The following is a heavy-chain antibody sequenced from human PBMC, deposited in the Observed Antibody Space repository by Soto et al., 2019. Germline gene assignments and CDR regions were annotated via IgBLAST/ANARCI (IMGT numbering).Heavy chain of an antibody. CDR2: ISAYNGDT. D-gene: IGHD3-16*02. Sequence: ASVKVSCKASGYTFTSYGISWVRQAPGQGLEWMGWISAYNGDTAYAQKFQGRVTLTSETSTNTAYMELRGLTSDDTAVYYCARDLVPWGQGTLVTVSS. CDR3: ARDLVP. V-gene: IGHV1-18*01. J-gene: IGHJ5*02. CDR1: GYTFTSYG.